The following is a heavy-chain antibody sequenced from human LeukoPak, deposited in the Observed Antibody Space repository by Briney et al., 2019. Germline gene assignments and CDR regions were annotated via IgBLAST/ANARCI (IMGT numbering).Heavy chain of an antibody. CDR1: GGTFSSYA. CDR3: ARALVPGIAVAALYRYYFDY. V-gene: IGHV1-69*13. J-gene: IGHJ4*02. D-gene: IGHD6-19*01. Sequence: SVKVSCKASGGTFSSYAISWVRQAPGQGLEWMGGIIPIFGTANYAQKFQGRVTITAGESTSTAYMELSSLRSEDTAVYYCARALVPGIAVAALYRYYFDYWGQGTLVTVSS. CDR2: IIPIFGTA.